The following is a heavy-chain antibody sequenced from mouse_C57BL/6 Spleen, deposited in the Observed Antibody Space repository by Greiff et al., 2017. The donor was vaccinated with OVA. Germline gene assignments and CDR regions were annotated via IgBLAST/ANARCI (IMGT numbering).Heavy chain of an antibody. D-gene: IGHD1-1*01. Sequence: QVQLQQPGAELVRPGSSVKLSCKASGYTFTRYWMHWVKQRPIQGLEWIGNIDPSDSETNYNQKFKDKATLTVDKSSSTAYMQLSSLTSEDSAVYYCARSYFYGRRYDAMDYWGQGTSVTVSS. CDR3: ARSYFYGRRYDAMDY. CDR2: IDPSDSET. J-gene: IGHJ4*01. CDR1: GYTFTRYW. V-gene: IGHV1-52*01.